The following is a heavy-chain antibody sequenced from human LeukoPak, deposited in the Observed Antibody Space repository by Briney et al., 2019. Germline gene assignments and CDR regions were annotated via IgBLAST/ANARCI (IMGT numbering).Heavy chain of an antibody. CDR3: ARDIAAAGAP. D-gene: IGHD6-13*01. CDR1: GGSIITGNHY. J-gene: IGHJ5*02. Sequence: SQTLSLTCTVSGGSIITGNHYWSWIRQPAGKGLEWIGRIYASGSTNYNPSLKSRVTMSVDTSKNQFSLKLSSVTAADTAVYYCARDIAAAGAPWGQGTLVTVSS. V-gene: IGHV4-61*02. CDR2: IYASGST.